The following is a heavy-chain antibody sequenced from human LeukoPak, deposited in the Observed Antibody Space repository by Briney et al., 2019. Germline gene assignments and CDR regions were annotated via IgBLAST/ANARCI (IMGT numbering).Heavy chain of an antibody. CDR2: IYYSGST. J-gene: IGHJ3*02. D-gene: IGHD4-17*01. V-gene: IGHV4-31*03. CDR3: ATPDGDYHAFDI. CDR1: GGSISSGGYY. Sequence: SETLSLTCTVSGGSISSGGYYWSWIRQHPGKGLEWIGYIYYSGSTYYNPSLKSRVTISVDTSKNQFSLKLSSVTAADTAVYYSATPDGDYHAFDIWGQGTMVTVSS.